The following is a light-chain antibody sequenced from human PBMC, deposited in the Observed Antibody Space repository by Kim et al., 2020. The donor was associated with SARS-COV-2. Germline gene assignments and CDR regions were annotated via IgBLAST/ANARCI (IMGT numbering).Light chain of an antibody. Sequence: EIVLTQSPGTLSLSPGERATLSCRASQSVSSSYLAWYQQKPGQAPRLLVYGASSRATGIPDRFSGSGSGTDFTLTISRLEPEDFAVYYCQQYGSSPPYTFGPGPKLEI. V-gene: IGKV3-20*01. CDR2: GAS. CDR1: QSVSSSY. CDR3: QQYGSSPPYT. J-gene: IGKJ2*01.